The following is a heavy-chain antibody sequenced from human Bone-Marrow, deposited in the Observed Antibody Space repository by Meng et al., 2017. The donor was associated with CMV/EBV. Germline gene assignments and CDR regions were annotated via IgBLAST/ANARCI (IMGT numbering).Heavy chain of an antibody. CDR1: GFTFDDYG. Sequence: ETLSLTCAASGFTFDDYGMSWVRQAPGKGLEWVSGINWNGGSTGYADSVKGRFTISRDNAKNSLYLQMNSLRAEDTALYYCARALKPGGIVGATADYWGQGTLVTVSS. CDR2: INWNGGST. CDR3: ARALKPGGIVGATADY. D-gene: IGHD1-26*01. J-gene: IGHJ4*02. V-gene: IGHV3-20*04.